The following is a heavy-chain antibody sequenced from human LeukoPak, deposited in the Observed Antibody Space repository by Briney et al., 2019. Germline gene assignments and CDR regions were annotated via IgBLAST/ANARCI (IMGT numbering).Heavy chain of an antibody. J-gene: IGHJ6*04. V-gene: IGHV3-53*04. D-gene: IGHD2/OR15-2a*01. CDR3: ARYFSCWGYYYGMDV. Sequence: GGSLRLSCAASGFTVSSNYMSWVRQAPGKGLEWVSVIYSGGSTYYADSVKGRFTISRHNSKNTLSLQMNSLRAEDTAVYYCARYFSCWGYYYGMDVWGEGPTVSVPS. CDR1: GFTVSSNY. CDR2: IYSGGST.